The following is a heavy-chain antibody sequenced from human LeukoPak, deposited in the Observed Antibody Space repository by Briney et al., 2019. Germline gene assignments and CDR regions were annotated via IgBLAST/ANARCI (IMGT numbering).Heavy chain of an antibody. CDR1: GFTFGDYA. CDR2: ISTSSSYI. J-gene: IGHJ4*02. D-gene: IGHD4-17*01. CDR3: ARNRGDPSYFDY. Sequence: NSGGSLRLSCTASGFTFGDYAMSWVRQAPGKGLEWVSSISTSSSYIYYADSVKGRFTISRNNPKNSLYLQMNSLRAEDTAVYYCARNRGDPSYFDYWGQGTLVTVSS. V-gene: IGHV3-21*01.